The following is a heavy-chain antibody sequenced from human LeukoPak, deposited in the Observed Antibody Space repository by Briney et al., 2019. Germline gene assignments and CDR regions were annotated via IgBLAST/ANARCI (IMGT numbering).Heavy chain of an antibody. CDR2: INPSDRST. Sequence: ASVKVSCKASGYPFTSYYIHWVRQAPGQGLEWMGIINPSDRSTSYAQKFQGRVTMTRDTSTSTVYVELSSLRSEDTAVYYCARIYCSGGSCYYGFDSWGQGTLVTVSS. V-gene: IGHV1-46*01. CDR1: GYPFTSYY. D-gene: IGHD2-15*01. J-gene: IGHJ4*02. CDR3: ARIYCSGGSCYYGFDS.